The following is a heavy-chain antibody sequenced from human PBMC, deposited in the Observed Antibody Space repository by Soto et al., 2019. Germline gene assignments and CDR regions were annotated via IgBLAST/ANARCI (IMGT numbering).Heavy chain of an antibody. V-gene: IGHV1-3*01. D-gene: IGHD5-12*01. Sequence: ASVKVSCKASGYTFTSYAMHWVRQAPGQRLEWMGWINAGNGNTKYSQKFQGSVTITRDTSASTAYMELSSLRSEDTAVYYCARSALLRGYSGYDLFDYWGQGTLVTVSS. CDR1: GYTFTSYA. CDR3: ARSALLRGYSGYDLFDY. CDR2: INAGNGNT. J-gene: IGHJ4*02.